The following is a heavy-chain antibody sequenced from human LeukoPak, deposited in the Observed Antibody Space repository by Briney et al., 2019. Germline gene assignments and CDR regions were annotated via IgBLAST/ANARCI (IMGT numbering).Heavy chain of an antibody. CDR3: ARDQAGQQLDY. Sequence: PGGSLRLSCAASGFTFSIYGMHWVRQAPGKGLEWVAVIWYDGSNKYYADSVKGRFTISRDNSKNTLYLQMNSLRAEDTAVYYCARDQAGQQLDYWGQGTLVTVSS. V-gene: IGHV3-33*01. CDR2: IWYDGSNK. D-gene: IGHD6-13*01. J-gene: IGHJ4*02. CDR1: GFTFSIYG.